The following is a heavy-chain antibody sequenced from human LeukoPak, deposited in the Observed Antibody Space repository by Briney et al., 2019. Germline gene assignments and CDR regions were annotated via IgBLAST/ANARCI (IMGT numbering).Heavy chain of an antibody. J-gene: IGHJ3*02. D-gene: IGHD6-19*01. CDR3: SRPYSSGWYGGFHI. Sequence: KPSETLSLTCTVSGGSISSYYWSRIRQPPGKGLEWIGYIYYSGSTNYNPSLKSRVTISVDTSKNQFSLRLSSVTAADTAVYYCSRPYSSGWYGGFHIWGQGTMVTVSS. CDR1: GGSISSYY. V-gene: IGHV4-59*08. CDR2: IYYSGST.